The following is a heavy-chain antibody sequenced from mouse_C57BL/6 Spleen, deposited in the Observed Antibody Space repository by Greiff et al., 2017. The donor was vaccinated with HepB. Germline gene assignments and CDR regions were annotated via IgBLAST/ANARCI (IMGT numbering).Heavy chain of an antibody. V-gene: IGHV1-22*01. Sequence: EVKLQESGPELVKPGASVKMSCKASGYTFTDYNMHWVKQSHGKSLEWIGYINPNNGGTSYNQKFKGKATLTVNKSSSTAYMELRSLTSEDSAVYYCAKGDSNYVGFAYWGQGTLVTVSA. CDR2: INPNNGGT. J-gene: IGHJ3*01. D-gene: IGHD2-5*01. CDR1: GYTFTDYN. CDR3: AKGDSNYVGFAY.